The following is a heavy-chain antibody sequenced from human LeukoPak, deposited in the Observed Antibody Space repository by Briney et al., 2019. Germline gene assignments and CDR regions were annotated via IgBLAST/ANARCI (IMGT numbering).Heavy chain of an antibody. CDR1: GGSISSYY. V-gene: IGHV4-59*08. Sequence: SETLSLTCTVSGGSISSYYWSWIRQPPGKGLEWIGYVYNSGITDYNPSLKSRLTISLDTSKNQFSLRLSSMTAADTAVYYCARSRGLAGAATVIDYWGQGTRVIVSS. D-gene: IGHD6-25*01. CDR2: VYNSGIT. CDR3: ARSRGLAGAATVIDY. J-gene: IGHJ4*02.